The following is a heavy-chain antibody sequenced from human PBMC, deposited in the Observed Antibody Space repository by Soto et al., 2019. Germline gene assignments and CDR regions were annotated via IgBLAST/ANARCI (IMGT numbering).Heavy chain of an antibody. J-gene: IGHJ4*02. CDR3: ARESYYYEGGGPSDH. Sequence: EVQLMESGGDLVQPGRSLRLSCAASGFNFNDYAMHWVRQAPGKGLEWVSGISWNSNTIAYADSVKGRFTISRDNAKNSLYLQMNSLRPEETALYYCARESYYYEGGGPSDHWGQGVLVTVSS. CDR2: ISWNSNTI. CDR1: GFNFNDYA. V-gene: IGHV3-9*01. D-gene: IGHD3-22*01.